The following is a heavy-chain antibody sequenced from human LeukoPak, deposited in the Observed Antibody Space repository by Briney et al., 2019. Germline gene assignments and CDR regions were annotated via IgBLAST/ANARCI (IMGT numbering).Heavy chain of an antibody. CDR1: GGSISSYY. Sequence: PSETLSLTCTVSGGSISSYYWSWIRQPPGKGLEWIGYIYYSGSTNYNPSLKSRVTISVDTSKNQFSLKLSSVTAADTAVYYCARHNLGYCSGGSCADPYYYGMDVWGQGTTVTVSS. D-gene: IGHD2-15*01. CDR3: ARHNLGYCSGGSCADPYYYGMDV. V-gene: IGHV4-59*01. J-gene: IGHJ6*02. CDR2: IYYSGST.